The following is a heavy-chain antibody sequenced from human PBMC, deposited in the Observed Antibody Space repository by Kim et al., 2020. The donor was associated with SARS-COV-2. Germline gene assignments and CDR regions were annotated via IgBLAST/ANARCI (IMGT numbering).Heavy chain of an antibody. CDR3: AREGAGSGSYDY. Sequence: SYADSVKGRFTISRDNAKNTLYLQMNSLRAEDTAVYYCAREGAGSGSYDYWGQGTLVTVSS. D-gene: IGHD3-10*01. V-gene: IGHV3-74*01. J-gene: IGHJ4*02.